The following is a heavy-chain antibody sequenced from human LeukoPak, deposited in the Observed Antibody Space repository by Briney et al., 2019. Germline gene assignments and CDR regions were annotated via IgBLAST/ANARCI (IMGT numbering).Heavy chain of an antibody. CDR1: GFTFSSYA. J-gene: IGHJ4*02. V-gene: IGHV3-23*01. CDR2: FSGSGGST. Sequence: GGSLRLSCAASGFTFSSYAMSWVRQAPGKGLEWVSAFSGSGGSTYYADSVKGRFTISRDNSKNTLYLQMNSLRAEDTAVYYCAKDQYYYDSSGYSPFDYWGQGTLVTVSS. CDR3: AKDQYYYDSSGYSPFDY. D-gene: IGHD3-22*01.